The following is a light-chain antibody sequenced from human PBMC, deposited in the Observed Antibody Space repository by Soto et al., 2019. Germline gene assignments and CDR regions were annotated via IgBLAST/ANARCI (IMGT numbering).Light chain of an antibody. CDR1: NSDVGAYRY. J-gene: IGLJ1*01. CDR2: EVS. Sequence: QSVLTQPASVSGSPGQAITISCSGSNSDVGAYRYVSWYQQHPGKAPKLMIYEVSNRPSGVSERFSGSKSGNTASLTIFGLQAEDEADYYCSSYTITSNVFGNGTKVTVL. CDR3: SSYTITSNV. V-gene: IGLV2-14*01.